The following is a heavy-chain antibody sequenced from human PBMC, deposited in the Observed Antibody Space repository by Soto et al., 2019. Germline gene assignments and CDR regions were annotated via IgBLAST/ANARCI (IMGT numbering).Heavy chain of an antibody. D-gene: IGHD6-13*01. J-gene: IGHJ6*02. Sequence: SETLSLTSAVSGGSISSSHWWSWVRQPPGKGLEWNGEIYHSGSTNYNPSLKSRATISVDKSKNQFSLKLSSVTAADTAVYYCARDRDSSSWYYYYYGMDVWGQGTTVTVSS. CDR2: IYHSGST. V-gene: IGHV4-4*02. CDR3: ARDRDSSSWYYYYYGMDV. CDR1: GGSISSSHW.